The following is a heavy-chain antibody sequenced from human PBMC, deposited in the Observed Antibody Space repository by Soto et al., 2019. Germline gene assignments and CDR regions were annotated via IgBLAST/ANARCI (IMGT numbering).Heavy chain of an antibody. CDR3: ARERTMTTVGIDY. J-gene: IGHJ4*02. D-gene: IGHD4-17*01. CDR2: IYYSGSN. CDR1: GGSISSGGYY. Sequence: QVQLQESGPGLVKPSQTLSLTCTVSGGSISSGGYYWSWIRQHPGKGLEWIGYIYYSGSNYYNPYLKSRVTISVDTSKNQFSPKLSSVTAADTAVYYCARERTMTTVGIDYWGQGTLVTVSS. V-gene: IGHV4-31*03.